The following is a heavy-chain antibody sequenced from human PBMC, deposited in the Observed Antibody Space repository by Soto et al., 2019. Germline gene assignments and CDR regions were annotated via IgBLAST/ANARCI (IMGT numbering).Heavy chain of an antibody. CDR3: ARGTVYYCPNDKCGFLFDQ. CDR1: GDNMKRLLYY. CDR2: IGYNGDI. J-gene: IGHJ4*02. Sequence: QVQLQESGPGLLKPSQTLSLDCDVSGDNMKRLLYYWSWIRQNPGKGLQLIGYIGYNGDIYYDPSLRSRLHMSIATTESRFALRLTSVSVEDTAVYFCARGTVYYCPNDKCGFLFDQGGQGALVTVSS. V-gene: IGHV4-31*11. D-gene: IGHD3-9*01.